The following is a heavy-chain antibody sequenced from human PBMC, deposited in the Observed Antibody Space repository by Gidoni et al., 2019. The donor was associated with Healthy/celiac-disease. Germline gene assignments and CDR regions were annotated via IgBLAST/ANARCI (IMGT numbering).Heavy chain of an antibody. V-gene: IGHV3-73*02. CDR1: GFSFSGPA. Sequence: EVQLVESGGGLVQPGGSLKLSCAASGFSFSGPALHVFRQASGKGLEWVGRIRDKPNSYATEYGASVKGRFTISRDDSKNTAYLQMSSLKTEDTAVYYCTRHVSGGSRNYYIGDAFDIWGQGTMVTVSS. J-gene: IGHJ3*02. CDR3: TRHVSGGSRNYYIGDAFDI. D-gene: IGHD3-10*01. CDR2: IRDKPNSYAT.